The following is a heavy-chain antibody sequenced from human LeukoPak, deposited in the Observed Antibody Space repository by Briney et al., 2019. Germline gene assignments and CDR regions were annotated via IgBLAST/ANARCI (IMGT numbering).Heavy chain of an antibody. Sequence: GGSLRLSCAASGFTVSSNYMTWVRQAPGKGLEWVTVIYSGGSTYYADSVTGRFTISRENSKNTLYLQMNSLRAEDTAVYYCARDLGPYSSPSAPRGDWGQGTLVTVSS. J-gene: IGHJ4*02. CDR1: GFTVSSNY. CDR3: ARDLGPYSSPSAPRGD. D-gene: IGHD6-6*01. CDR2: IYSGGST. V-gene: IGHV3-66*02.